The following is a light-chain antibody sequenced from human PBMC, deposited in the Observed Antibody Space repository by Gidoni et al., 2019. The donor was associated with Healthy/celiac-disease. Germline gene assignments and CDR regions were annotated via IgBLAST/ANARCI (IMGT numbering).Light chain of an antibody. CDR2: DAS. V-gene: IGKV3-11*01. CDR3: KQRSS. Sequence: IVLTQSPATLSLSPGERATLSCRASQSVSSYLAWYQQKPGQAPRLLIYDASNRATGIPARFSGSGSGTDFTRTISSLEPEDFAVYYCKQRSSFGQXTKLEIK. J-gene: IGKJ2*03. CDR1: QSVSSY.